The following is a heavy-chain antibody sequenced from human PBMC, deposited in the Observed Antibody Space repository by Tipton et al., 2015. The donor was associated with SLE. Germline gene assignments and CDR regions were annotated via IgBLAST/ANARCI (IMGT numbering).Heavy chain of an antibody. D-gene: IGHD3-10*01. CDR3: AREGVSFGSGSYYYSFMDV. Sequence: TLSLTCAVYGGSFSGYYWSWIRQPPGKGLEWIGEINHSGSTNYNPSLKSRVTISVDTSKNQFSLKLSSVTAADTAVYYCAREGVSFGSGSYYYSFMDVWGKGATVTVSS. CDR2: INHSGST. J-gene: IGHJ6*03. CDR1: GGSFSGYY. V-gene: IGHV4-34*01.